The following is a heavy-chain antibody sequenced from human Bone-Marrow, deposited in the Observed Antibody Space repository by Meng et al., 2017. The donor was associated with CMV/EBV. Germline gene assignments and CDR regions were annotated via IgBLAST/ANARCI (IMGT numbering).Heavy chain of an antibody. V-gene: IGHV3-30*04. Sequence: GESLKISCVASGFIFSRYVIHWVRQTPGKGLEWVAVILHDGSDKFHADSVKGRFIISRDNSKNTLYLQMSSLRAEDTDVYYCAIATKVTRDQYHYGMDVWGQGTTVTVSS. CDR1: GFIFSRYV. D-gene: IGHD4-17*01. CDR3: AIATKVTRDQYHYGMDV. CDR2: ILHDGSDK. J-gene: IGHJ6*02.